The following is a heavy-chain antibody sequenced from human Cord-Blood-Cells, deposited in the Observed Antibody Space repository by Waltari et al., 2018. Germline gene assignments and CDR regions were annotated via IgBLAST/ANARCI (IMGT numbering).Heavy chain of an antibody. J-gene: IGHJ3*02. CDR2: INAGNGNT. CDR1: GYTFTSYA. D-gene: IGHD1-1*01. V-gene: IGHV1-3*01. CDR3: ASANCNDVGAFDI. Sequence: QVQLVQSGAEVKKPGASVKVSCKASGYTFTSYAMHWVRQAPGQRLEWMGWINAGNGNTKYSKKFQGRVTITRDTSASTAYMELSSLRSEDTAVYYCASANCNDVGAFDIWGQGTMVTVSS.